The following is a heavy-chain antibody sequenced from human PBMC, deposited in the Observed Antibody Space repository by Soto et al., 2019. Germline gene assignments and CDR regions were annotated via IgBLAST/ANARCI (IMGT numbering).Heavy chain of an antibody. D-gene: IGHD2-15*01. CDR2: ISSSSSTI. CDR3: ASPPNWGVVVAATPPGY. J-gene: IGHJ4*02. CDR1: GFTFSSYS. Sequence: GGSLRLSCAASGFTFSSYSMNWVRQAPGKGLEWVSYISSSSSTIYYADSVKGRFTISRNNAKNSLYLQMNSLRAEDTAVYYCASPPNWGVVVAATPPGYWGQGTLVTVSS. V-gene: IGHV3-48*01.